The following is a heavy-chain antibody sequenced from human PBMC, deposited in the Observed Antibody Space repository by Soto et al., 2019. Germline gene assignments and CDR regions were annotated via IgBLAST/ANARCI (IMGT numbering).Heavy chain of an antibody. V-gene: IGHV4-30-4*08. Sequence: TLSLTCTVSGVSITGGDYYWSWTRQAPRKGLEWIPNIFYNGATSYNPSLESRVTISLDRSKNQFSLKLDSVTAADTAVYYCARDRRVCNRWSPGGSYHYGLGVWGQGTTVTVSS. J-gene: IGHJ6*02. D-gene: IGHD2-15*01. CDR3: ARDRRVCNRWSPGGSYHYGLGV. CDR1: GVSITGGDYY. CDR2: IFYNGAT.